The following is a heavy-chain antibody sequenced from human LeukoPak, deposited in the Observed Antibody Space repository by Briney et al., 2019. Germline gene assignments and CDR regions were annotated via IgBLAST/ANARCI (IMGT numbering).Heavy chain of an antibody. V-gene: IGHV3-7*01. J-gene: IGHJ4*02. D-gene: IGHD1-26*01. CDR2: IHKAGTES. CDR1: GFTFTDYW. Sequence: GGSLRLSCAASGFTFTDYWMTWVRQVPGKGLEWVANIHKAGTESYYVDSVKGRFAISREKAKNSLYLQLRSLRVDDTAVYYCARVGTWELQRVFEYWGQGTLVTVSS. CDR3: ARVGTWELQRVFEY.